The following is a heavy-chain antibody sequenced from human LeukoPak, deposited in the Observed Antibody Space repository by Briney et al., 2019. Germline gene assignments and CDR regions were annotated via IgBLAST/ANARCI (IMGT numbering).Heavy chain of an antibody. CDR2: INPSGGST. CDR1: GYTFTSYY. V-gene: IGHV1-46*01. CDR3: ARSSGRSPNRDYVDV. J-gene: IGHJ6*03. Sequence: ASVKVSCKASGYTFTSYYMHWVRQAPGQGLEWMGIINPSGGSTSYAQKFQGRVTMTRDTSTSTVYMELSSLRSEGTAVYYCARSSGRSPNRDYVDVWGKGTTVTISS. D-gene: IGHD1-14*01.